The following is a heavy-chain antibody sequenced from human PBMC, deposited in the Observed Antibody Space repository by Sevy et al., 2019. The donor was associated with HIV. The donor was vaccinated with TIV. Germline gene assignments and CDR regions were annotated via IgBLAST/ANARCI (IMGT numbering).Heavy chain of an antibody. V-gene: IGHV3-23*01. CDR3: AREGCTKPHDY. Sequence: GGSLRLSCAASGFTFSKYSMSWVRQPPGKGLEWVSTLSFGGGAINYADSVKGRFTISRDNSKSSVYLQMNSLRPEDTAVYYCAREGCTKPHDYWGQGTLVTVSS. CDR1: GFTFSKYS. D-gene: IGHD2-8*01. CDR2: LSFGGGAI. J-gene: IGHJ4*02.